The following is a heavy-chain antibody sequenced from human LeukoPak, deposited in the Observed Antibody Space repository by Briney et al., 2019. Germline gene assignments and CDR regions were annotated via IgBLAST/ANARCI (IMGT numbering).Heavy chain of an antibody. CDR2: INHSGST. CDR1: GGSFSGYY. D-gene: IGHD3-10*01. J-gene: IGHJ6*02. Sequence: SETLSLTCAVYGGSFSGYYWTWIRQPPGRGLEWIGGINHSGSTNYNPSLKSRVTISLDTSKNQFSLKLTSVTAADTAVYYCARDQSITMVRAYGMDVWGQGTTVTVSS. V-gene: IGHV4-34*01. CDR3: ARDQSITMVRAYGMDV.